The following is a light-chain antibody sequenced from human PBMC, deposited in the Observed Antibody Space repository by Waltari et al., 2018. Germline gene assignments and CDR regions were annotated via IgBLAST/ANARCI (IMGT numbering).Light chain of an antibody. CDR1: NIGSKN. CDR3: QQYYSTPQT. V-gene: IGLV3-9*01. Sequence: SYELTQPLSVSVALGQTARITCGGNNIGSKNVHWYQQKPGQAPVLVIYRGSNRPSGIPERFSGSGSGTDFTLTISSLQAEDVAVYYCQQYYSTPQTFGQGTK. CDR2: RGS. J-gene: IGLJ3*02.